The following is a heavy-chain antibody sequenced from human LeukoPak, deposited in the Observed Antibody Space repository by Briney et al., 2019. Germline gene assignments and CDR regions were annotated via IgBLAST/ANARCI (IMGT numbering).Heavy chain of an antibody. CDR2: INAGNGNT. Sequence: ASVKVSCKASGYTFTSYAMHWVRQAPGQRLEWMGWINAGNGNTKYSQKFQGRVTITRDTSASTAYMELSSLRSEDTAVYYCARDSYSSSWYRTYYYYGMDVWGQGTTVTVSS. J-gene: IGHJ6*02. D-gene: IGHD6-13*01. CDR1: GYTFTSYA. V-gene: IGHV1-3*01. CDR3: ARDSYSSSWYRTYYYYGMDV.